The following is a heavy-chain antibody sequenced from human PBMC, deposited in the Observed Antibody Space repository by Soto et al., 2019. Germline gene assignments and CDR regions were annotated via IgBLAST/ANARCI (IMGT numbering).Heavy chain of an antibody. J-gene: IGHJ3*02. CDR2: ISWNSGSI. CDR3: AKYIQQLLDDAFDI. D-gene: IGHD6-19*01. V-gene: IGHV3-9*01. Sequence: EVQLVESGGGLVQPGRSLRISCAASGFTFDDYAMHWVRQAPGKGLEWVSGISWNSGSIGYADSVKGRFTISRDNAKNSLYLQMNSLRPEDTALYYCAKYIQQLLDDAFDICGQGTMVTVSS. CDR1: GFTFDDYA.